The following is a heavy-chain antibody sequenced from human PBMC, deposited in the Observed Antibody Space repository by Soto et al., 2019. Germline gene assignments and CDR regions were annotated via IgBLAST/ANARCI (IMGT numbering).Heavy chain of an antibody. CDR1: GFTFSSYA. CDR2: ISGSGGST. D-gene: IGHD4-17*01. J-gene: IGHJ4*02. V-gene: IGHV3-23*01. CDR3: ANYGDYRGGPSRWNSERYFDY. Sequence: GGSLRLSCAASGFTFSSYAMSWVRQAPGKGLEWVSAISGSGGSTYYADSVKVRFTISRDNSKNTLYLQMNSLRAEDTAVYYCANYGDYRGGPSRWNSERYFDYWGQGTLVTVSS.